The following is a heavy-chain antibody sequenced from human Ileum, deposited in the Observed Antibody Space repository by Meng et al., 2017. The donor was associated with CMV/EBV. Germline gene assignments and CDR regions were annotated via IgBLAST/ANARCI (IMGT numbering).Heavy chain of an antibody. V-gene: IGHV3-23*01. CDR3: ANPNYYDSNGVY. CDR2: ISGSGGLT. J-gene: IGHJ4*02. Sequence: GESPKISCAASGFTSSNYAMSWVRQAPGKGLEWVSGISGSGGLTYYADSVKGRFTFSRDNSKNILYLQMNSLRAEDTAVYYCANPNYYDSNGVYWGQGTLVTVSS. D-gene: IGHD3-22*01. CDR1: GFTSSNYA.